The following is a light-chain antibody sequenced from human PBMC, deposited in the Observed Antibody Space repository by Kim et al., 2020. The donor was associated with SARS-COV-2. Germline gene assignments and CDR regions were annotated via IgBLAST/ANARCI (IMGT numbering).Light chain of an antibody. CDR1: QSIGTK. CDR3: QQSVKIPYS. V-gene: IGKV1-39*01. J-gene: IGKJ2*03. CDR2: FAS. Sequence: SASVGDRINNTCRASQSIGTKLNWYQQKPGKAPKILIYFASSLQGGVPSRFSGSGSGTDFTLTISSLQPEYFATYYCQQSVKIPYSFGQGTKLEI.